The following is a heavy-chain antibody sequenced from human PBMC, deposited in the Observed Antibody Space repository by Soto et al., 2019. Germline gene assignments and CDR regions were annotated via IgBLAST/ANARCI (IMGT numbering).Heavy chain of an antibody. D-gene: IGHD3-9*01. V-gene: IGHV3-48*03. J-gene: IGHJ4*02. CDR3: VTHDGLAGYKSQFDY. Sequence: PGGSLRLSCAASGVTFSSYEMNWVRQAPGKGLEWVSYISSSGSPIYYADSVKGRFTISRDNAKNSLYLQMNSLRAEDTAVYYCVTHDGLAGYKSQFDYWGQGTLVTVSS. CDR1: GVTFSSYE. CDR2: ISSSGSPI.